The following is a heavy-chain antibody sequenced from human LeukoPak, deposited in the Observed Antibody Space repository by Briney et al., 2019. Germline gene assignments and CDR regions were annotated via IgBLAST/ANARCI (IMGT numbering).Heavy chain of an antibody. Sequence: ASVKVSCKASGYTFTGYYMHWVRQAPGQGLEWMGWINAGNGNTKYSQKFQGRVTITRDTSASTAYMELSSLRSEDTAVYYCARDLRITMVRGVPLGYWGQGTLVTVSS. CDR3: ARDLRITMVRGVPLGY. V-gene: IGHV1-3*01. CDR1: GYTFTGYY. CDR2: INAGNGNT. D-gene: IGHD3-10*01. J-gene: IGHJ4*02.